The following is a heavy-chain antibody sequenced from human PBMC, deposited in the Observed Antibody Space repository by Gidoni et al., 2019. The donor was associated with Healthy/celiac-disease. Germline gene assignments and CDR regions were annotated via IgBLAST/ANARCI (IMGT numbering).Heavy chain of an antibody. CDR3: AKSRQSDYYYYGMDV. Sequence: TFSSYGMHWVRQAPGKGLEWVAVISYDGSNKYYADSVKGRFTISRDNSKNTLYLQMNSLRAEDTAVYYCAKSRQSDYYYYGMDVWGQGTTVTVSS. CDR2: ISYDGSNK. CDR1: TFSSYG. V-gene: IGHV3-30*18. J-gene: IGHJ6*02.